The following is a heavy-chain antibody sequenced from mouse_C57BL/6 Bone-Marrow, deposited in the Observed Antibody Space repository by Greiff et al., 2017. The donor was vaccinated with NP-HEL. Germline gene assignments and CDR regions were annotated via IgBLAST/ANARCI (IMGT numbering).Heavy chain of an antibody. V-gene: IGHV5-6*02. CDR1: GFTFSSYG. Sequence: EVKVVESGGDLVKPGGSLKLSCAASGFTFSSYGMSWVRQTPDKRLEWVATISSGGSYTYYPDSVKGRFTISRDNAKNTLYLQMSSLKSEDTAMYYCARRRDYDGYAMDYWGQGTSVTVSS. CDR3: ARRRDYDGYAMDY. CDR2: ISSGGSYT. J-gene: IGHJ4*01. D-gene: IGHD2-4*01.